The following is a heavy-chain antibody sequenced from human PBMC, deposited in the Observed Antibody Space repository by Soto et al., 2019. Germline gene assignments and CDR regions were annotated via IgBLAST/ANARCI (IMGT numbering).Heavy chain of an antibody. D-gene: IGHD3-22*01. CDR1: GGSMSSYY. V-gene: IGHV4-59*01. Sequence: PSETLSLTGTVSGGSMSSYYWSWIRQPPGKGLEWIGYIYYSGSTNYNPSLKSRVTISVDASKNQFSLKLSSVTAADTAVYYCARDFHYYDSSGYWNWFDPWGQGTLVTVSS. CDR3: ARDFHYYDSSGYWNWFDP. J-gene: IGHJ5*02. CDR2: IYYSGST.